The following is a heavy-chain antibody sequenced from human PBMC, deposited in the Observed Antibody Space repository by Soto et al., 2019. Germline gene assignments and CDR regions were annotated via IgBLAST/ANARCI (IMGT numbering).Heavy chain of an antibody. CDR3: AHSLIPNWGSRGAFDY. CDR2: IYWDDDK. Sequence: QITLKESGPTLVKPTQTLTLTCTFSGFSLSTSGVGVGWIRQPPGKALEWLALIYWDDDKRYSPSLKSRPTITKDTSKNQVVLTMTNIDPVDTATYYCAHSLIPNWGSRGAFDYWGQGTLVTVSS. CDR1: GFSLSTSGVG. V-gene: IGHV2-5*02. D-gene: IGHD7-27*01. J-gene: IGHJ4*02.